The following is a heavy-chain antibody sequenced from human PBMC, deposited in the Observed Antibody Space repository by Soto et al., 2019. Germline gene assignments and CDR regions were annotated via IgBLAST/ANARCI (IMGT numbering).Heavy chain of an antibody. J-gene: IGHJ5*01. D-gene: IGHD4-17*01. CDR3: AKDLSRWPHYALDS. CDR2: ISTNGDTA. Sequence: PGGSLRLSCAASGFTFRSFTMDWVRQAPGKGLEWVSTISTNGDTANYADSVKGRFTISRDNSKNALYMQMNGLRPEDTAVYYCAKDLSRWPHYALDSWGQGTLVTVSS. V-gene: IGHV3-23*01. CDR1: GFTFRSFT.